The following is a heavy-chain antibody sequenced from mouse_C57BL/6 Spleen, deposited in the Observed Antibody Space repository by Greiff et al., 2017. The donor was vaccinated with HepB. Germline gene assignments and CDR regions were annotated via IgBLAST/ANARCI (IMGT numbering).Heavy chain of an antibody. V-gene: IGHV1-50*01. CDR2: IDPSDSYT. CDR1: GYTFTSYW. J-gene: IGHJ2*01. Sequence: QVQLQQPGAELVKPGASVKLSCKASGYTFTSYWMQWVKQRPGQGLEWIGEIDPSDSYTNYNQKFKGKATLTVDTSSSTAYMRRSSLTSEDAAVYYCARGDYGWNYWGQGTTLTVSS. D-gene: IGHD2-2*01. CDR3: ARGDYGWNY.